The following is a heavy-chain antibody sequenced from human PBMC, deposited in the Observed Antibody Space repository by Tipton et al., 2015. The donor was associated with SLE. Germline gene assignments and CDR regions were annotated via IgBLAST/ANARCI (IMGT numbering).Heavy chain of an antibody. V-gene: IGHV4-39*01. D-gene: IGHD5-18*01. CDR2: IYYSGST. J-gene: IGHJ3*02. CDR3: ARPDTAMVSRAFDI. CDR1: GGSISSHY. Sequence: TLSLTCTVSGGSISSHYWGWIRQPPGKGLEWIGSIYYSGSTYYNLSLKSRVTISVDTSKNQFSLKLSSVTAADTAVYYCARPDTAMVSRAFDIWGQGTMVTVSS.